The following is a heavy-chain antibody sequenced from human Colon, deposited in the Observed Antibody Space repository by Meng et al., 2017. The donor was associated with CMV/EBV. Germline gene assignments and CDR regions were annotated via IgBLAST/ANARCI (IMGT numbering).Heavy chain of an antibody. J-gene: IGHJ5*02. V-gene: IGHV3-30*02. CDR2: IRYDGSKK. D-gene: IGHD3-10*01. CDR1: GFTFSSHG. CDR3: AKGGNWFRDWFDP. Sequence: GESLKISCAASGFTFSSHGMHWVRQAPGKGLEWVAFIRYDGSKKYYADSVKGRFTISRDNSRTTLYLQVDSLRTDDTALYYCAKGGNWFRDWFDPWGQGTLVTVSS.